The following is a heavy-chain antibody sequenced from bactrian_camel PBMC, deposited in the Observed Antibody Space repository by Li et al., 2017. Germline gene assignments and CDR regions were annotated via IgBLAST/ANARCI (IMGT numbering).Heavy chain of an antibody. CDR2: ISSDGNT. CDR3: AVYDSWFVCPTDHQSYLY. V-gene: IGHV3S55*01. J-gene: IGHJ4*01. CDR1: GFTFDDSD. D-gene: IGHD2*01. Sequence: HVQLVESGGGSVQAGGSLRLSCTASGFTFDDSDMGWYRQTPGSECELVSTISSDGNTYYADSVKGRFTISKDSAKNTLYLQMDSLKPEDTSMYSCAVYDSWFVCPTDHQSYLYWGQGTQVTVS.